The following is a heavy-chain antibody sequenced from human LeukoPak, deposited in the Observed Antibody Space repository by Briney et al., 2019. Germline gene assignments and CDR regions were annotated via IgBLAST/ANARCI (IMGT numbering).Heavy chain of an antibody. D-gene: IGHD3-16*01. Sequence: SVKVSCKASGGTFSSYAISWVRQAPGQGLEWMGGIIPIFGTANYAQKFQGRVTITADESTSRAYMELSSLRSEDTAVYYCARDLGQQWGAFDIWGQGTMVTVSS. CDR3: ARDLGQQWGAFDI. CDR2: IIPIFGTA. CDR1: GGTFSSYA. V-gene: IGHV1-69*13. J-gene: IGHJ3*02.